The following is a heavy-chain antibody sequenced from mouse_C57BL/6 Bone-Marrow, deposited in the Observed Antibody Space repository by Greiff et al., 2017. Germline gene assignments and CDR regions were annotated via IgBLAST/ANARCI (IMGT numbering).Heavy chain of an antibody. D-gene: IGHD1-1*01. J-gene: IGHJ3*01. CDR2: IYPGDGDT. CDR3: ARGKPYYYGSSYAWFAY. CDR1: GYAFSSSW. Sequence: QVQLQQSGPELVKPGASVKISCKASGYAFSSSWMNWVKQRPGKGLEWIGRIYPGDGDTNYNGKFKGQATLTADKSSSTAYMQLSSLTSEDSAVYFCARGKPYYYGSSYAWFAYWGQGTLVTVSA. V-gene: IGHV1-82*01.